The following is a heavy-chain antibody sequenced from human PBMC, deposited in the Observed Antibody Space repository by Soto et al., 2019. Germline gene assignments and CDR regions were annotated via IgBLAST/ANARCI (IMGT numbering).Heavy chain of an antibody. CDR3: ARAGGIAAAGPY. J-gene: IGHJ4*02. Sequence: ASVNVSCKASGYTFTSYAMHWVRQAPGQRLEWMGWINAGNGNTKYSQKFQGRVTITRDTSASTAYMELSSLRSEDTAVYYCARAGGIAAAGPYWGQGTLVTVSS. V-gene: IGHV1-3*01. CDR1: GYTFTSYA. D-gene: IGHD6-13*01. CDR2: INAGNGNT.